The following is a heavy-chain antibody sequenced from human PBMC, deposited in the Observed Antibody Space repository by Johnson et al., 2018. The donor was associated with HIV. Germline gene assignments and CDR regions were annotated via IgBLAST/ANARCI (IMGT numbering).Heavy chain of an antibody. V-gene: IGHV3-73*01. CDR1: GFTFSGSA. CDR2: IRSKANSYAT. J-gene: IGHJ3*02. CDR3: HRRIAAPVLAFDI. D-gene: IGHD6-6*01. Sequence: VQLVESGGGLVQPGGSLKLSCAASGFTFSGSAMHWVRQASGKGLEWVGRIRSKANSYATAYAASVKGRFTISRDDSKNTAYMQMNSLKTDATAVDYWHRRIAAPVLAFDIWGQGTMVTVSS.